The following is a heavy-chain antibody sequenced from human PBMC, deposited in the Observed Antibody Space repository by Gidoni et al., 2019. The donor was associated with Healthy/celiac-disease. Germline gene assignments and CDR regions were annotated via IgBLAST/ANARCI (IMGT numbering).Heavy chain of an antibody. CDR2: IFSNDEK. CDR1: GFSLSNARMG. CDR3: ARQSGRRFDP. Sequence: QVTLKESGPVLVKPTETLTLTCTVSGFSLSNARMGVSWVRQPPGKALEWLAHIFSNDEKSYSTSLKSRLTISKDTSKSQVVLTMTNMDPVDTATYYCARQSGRRFDPWGQGTLVTVSS. V-gene: IGHV2-26*01. D-gene: IGHD1-26*01. J-gene: IGHJ5*02.